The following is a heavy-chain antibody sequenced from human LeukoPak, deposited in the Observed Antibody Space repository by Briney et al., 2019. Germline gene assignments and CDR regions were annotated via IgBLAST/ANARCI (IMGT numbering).Heavy chain of an antibody. CDR1: GYSFNSYW. D-gene: IGHD5-12*01. CDR2: IYSGDSDT. V-gene: IGHV5-51*01. J-gene: IGHJ4*02. CDR3: ARLPGIVATIERYFDY. Sequence: GESLKISCKVSGYSFNSYWIGWVRQMPGKGLEWMGIIYSGDSDTRYSPSFQGQVTISADKSISTAYLQWSSLKASDTAMYYCARLPGIVATIERYFDYWGQGTLVTVSS.